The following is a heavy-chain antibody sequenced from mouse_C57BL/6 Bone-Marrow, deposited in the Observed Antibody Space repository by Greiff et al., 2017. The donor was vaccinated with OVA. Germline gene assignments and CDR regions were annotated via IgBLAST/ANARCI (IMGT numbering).Heavy chain of an antibody. CDR1: GYAFSSSW. Sequence: VQLQQSGPELVKPGASVKISCKASGYAFSSSWMNWVKQRPGKGLEWIGRIYPGDGDTNYNGKFKGKATLTADKSSSTAYMQLSSLTSEDSAVCFCARSGNYHYWYFDVWGTGTTVTVSS. V-gene: IGHV1-82*01. CDR2: IYPGDGDT. J-gene: IGHJ1*03. D-gene: IGHD2-1*01. CDR3: ARSGNYHYWYFDV.